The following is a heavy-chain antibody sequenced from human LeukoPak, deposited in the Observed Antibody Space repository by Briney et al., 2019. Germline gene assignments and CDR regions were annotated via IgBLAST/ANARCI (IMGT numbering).Heavy chain of an antibody. V-gene: IGHV4-4*02. D-gene: IGHD3-10*01. CDR3: AREGSGLFDY. Sequence: SETLSLTCAVSGGSISSSNWWSWVRQPPGKGLEWIGEIYHSGSTNYNPSLESRVTISVDKSKNQFSLKLSSVTAADTAVYYCAREGSGLFDYWGQGTLVTVSS. CDR2: IYHSGST. CDR1: GGSISSSNW. J-gene: IGHJ4*02.